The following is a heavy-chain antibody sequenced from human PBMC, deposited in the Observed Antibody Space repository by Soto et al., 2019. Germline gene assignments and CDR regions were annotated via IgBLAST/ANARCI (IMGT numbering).Heavy chain of an antibody. CDR1: GYTFTSYY. CDR3: ARVGVWPAYGY. CDR2: MNPNSGNT. V-gene: IGHV1-8*02. J-gene: IGHJ4*02. Sequence: ASVKVSCKASGYTFTSYYMHWVRQATGQGLEWMGRMNPNSGNTGYAQKFQGRVTMTRNTSISTAYMELSSLRSEDTAVYYCARVGVWPAYGYWGQGTLVTVSS. D-gene: IGHD2-21*01.